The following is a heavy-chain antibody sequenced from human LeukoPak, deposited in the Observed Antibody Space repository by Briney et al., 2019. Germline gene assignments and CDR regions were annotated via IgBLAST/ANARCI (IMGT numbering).Heavy chain of an antibody. CDR1: GFTFSSYA. D-gene: IGHD1-7*01. CDR3: ATVNYDYYYYVMDV. J-gene: IGHJ6*02. CDR2: ISGSVGTT. V-gene: IGHV3-23*01. Sequence: GGSLRLSCAASGFTFSSYAMTWVRQAPGKGLEWVSTISGSVGTTYYADSVKGRFTNSRDNSKNMLYLQMNSLRADDTAVYYCATVNYDYYYYVMDVWGQGTTLTVSS.